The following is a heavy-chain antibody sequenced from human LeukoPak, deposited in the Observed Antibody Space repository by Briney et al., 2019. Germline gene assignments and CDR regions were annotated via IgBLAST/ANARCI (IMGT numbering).Heavy chain of an antibody. D-gene: IGHD5-18*01. V-gene: IGHV1-69*06. CDR3: ARAGGYSYGYSAFDI. CDR1: GGTFSSYA. CDR2: IIPIFGTA. Sequence: ASVKVSCKASGGTFSSYAISWVRQAPGQGLGWMGGIIPIFGTANYAQKFQGRVTITADKSTSTAYMELSSLRSEDTAVYYCARAGGYSYGYSAFDIWGQGTMVTVSS. J-gene: IGHJ3*02.